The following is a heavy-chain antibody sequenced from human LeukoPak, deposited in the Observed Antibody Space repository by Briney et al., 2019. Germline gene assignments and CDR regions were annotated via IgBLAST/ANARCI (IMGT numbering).Heavy chain of an antibody. Sequence: GGSLRLSCAASGFTFSSYAMHWVRQAPGKGLEWVAVISYDGSNKYYADSVKGRFTISRDNSKNTLYLQMNSLRAEDTAVYYCARDGLEAPATFDYWGQGTLVTVSS. J-gene: IGHJ4*02. CDR3: ARDGLEAPATFDY. D-gene: IGHD3-3*01. CDR2: ISYDGSNK. V-gene: IGHV3-30-3*01. CDR1: GFTFSSYA.